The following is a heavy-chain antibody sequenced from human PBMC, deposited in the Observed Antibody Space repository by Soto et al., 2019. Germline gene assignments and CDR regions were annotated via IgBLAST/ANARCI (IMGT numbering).Heavy chain of an antibody. Sequence: QVQLVQSGAEVKRPGASVKVSCKASGYTFTGYAFSWVRQAPGQGLEWMGWISAYNGKTIYSQKLQGRVTMTTDTSTSTVYLEVRSLGSDDTAVYFCARCSSGYGDDVLSLKYWGQGTLVTVSS. CDR1: GYTFTGYA. J-gene: IGHJ1*01. CDR3: ARCSSGYGDDVLSLKY. D-gene: IGHD5-12*01. V-gene: IGHV1-18*01. CDR2: ISAYNGKT.